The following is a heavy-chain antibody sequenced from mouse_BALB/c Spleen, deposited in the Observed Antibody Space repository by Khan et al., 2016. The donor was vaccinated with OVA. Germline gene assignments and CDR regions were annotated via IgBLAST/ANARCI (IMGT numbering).Heavy chain of an antibody. CDR2: IYPGSGST. D-gene: IGHD2-1*01. J-gene: IGHJ4*01. V-gene: IGHV1-77*01. CDR3: AKIFYGNSYAMDY. Sequence: QVQLQQSGPELVKPGASVKMSCKTSGYTFTDYDIRWVKQRTGQGLEWIGEIYPGSGSTYYNEKFKGKATLTADKSSNTAYMQHSSLTSEDSAVYFCAKIFYGNSYAMDYWGQGTAVTVSS. CDR1: GYTFTDYD.